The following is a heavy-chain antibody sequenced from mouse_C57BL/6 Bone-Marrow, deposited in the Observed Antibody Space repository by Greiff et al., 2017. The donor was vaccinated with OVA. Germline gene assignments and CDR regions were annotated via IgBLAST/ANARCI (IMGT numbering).Heavy chain of an antibody. CDR1: GYTFTDYE. CDR2: IDPATGGT. J-gene: IGHJ2*01. Sequence: QVQLQQSGAELVRPGASVTLSCKASGYTFTDYEMHWVKQTPVHGLEWIGAIDPATGGTTYNQKFKGKATLTADTSSSTAYMALSSLTSEDSAADNCTRSYSDYGDFDYWGQGTTLTVSS. D-gene: IGHD2-13*01. V-gene: IGHV1-15*01. CDR3: TRSYSDYGDFDY.